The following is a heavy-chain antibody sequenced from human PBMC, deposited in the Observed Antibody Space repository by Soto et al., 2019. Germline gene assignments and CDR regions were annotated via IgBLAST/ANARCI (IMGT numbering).Heavy chain of an antibody. V-gene: IGHV1-8*01. CDR2: MNPNSGNT. J-gene: IGHJ6*02. Sequence: QVQLVQSGAEVKKPGASVKVSCKASGYTFTSYDINWVRQATGQGLEWMGWMNPNSGNTGYAQKFQGRVTMTRNTSISTAYMELSSQRSEDTAVYYCARRGYSSSWYYYYYYGMDVWGQGTTFTVSS. D-gene: IGHD6-13*01. CDR3: ARRGYSSSWYYYYYYGMDV. CDR1: GYTFTSYD.